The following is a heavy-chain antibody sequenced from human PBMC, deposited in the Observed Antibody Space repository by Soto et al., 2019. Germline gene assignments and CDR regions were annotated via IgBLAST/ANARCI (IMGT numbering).Heavy chain of an antibody. CDR2: ISPTSSET. CDR1: GFTFGDWY. V-gene: IGHV3-11*06. Sequence: LRLSCAASGFTFGDWYMSWVRQAPGKGLEWVSYISPTSSETDYADSVKGRFTISRDNGRNSVYLQMNSLSAEDTAVYYCARGHYGLDVWGQGTTVTVSS. CDR3: ARGHYGLDV. J-gene: IGHJ6*02.